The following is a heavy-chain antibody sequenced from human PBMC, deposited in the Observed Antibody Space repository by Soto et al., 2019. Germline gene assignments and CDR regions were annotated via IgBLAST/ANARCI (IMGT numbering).Heavy chain of an antibody. Sequence: ASETLSLTCAVSGASISGSYYYWAWLRQSPGKGPEWIGSVFYTGFTSYNPSLESRASVSVDTSKSQFSLKLSAVTAADTAVYYCATSQKGYNWNYFDHWGQGALVTVSS. J-gene: IGHJ4*02. CDR1: GASISGSYYY. V-gene: IGHV4-39*01. CDR2: VFYTGFT. D-gene: IGHD1-20*01. CDR3: ATSQKGYNWNYFDH.